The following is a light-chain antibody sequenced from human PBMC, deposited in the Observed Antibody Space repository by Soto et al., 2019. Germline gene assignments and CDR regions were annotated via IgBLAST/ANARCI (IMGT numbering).Light chain of an antibody. CDR2: AAS. J-gene: IGKJ5*01. Sequence: VLTHSPGTLSLSPGEGATLSCGASQSVDRNYLAWSQQTPGQAPRLLIYAASTRATGIPVRFSGSGSGTDFTLTISRLEPEDFAVYYCQHFSNSPSITFGPGTRLEI. V-gene: IGKV3-20*01. CDR1: QSVDRNY. CDR3: QHFSNSPSIT.